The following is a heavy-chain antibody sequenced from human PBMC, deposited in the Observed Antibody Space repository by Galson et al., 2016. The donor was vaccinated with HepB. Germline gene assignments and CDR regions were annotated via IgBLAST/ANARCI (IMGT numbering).Heavy chain of an antibody. CDR1: GGSFSGAC. V-gene: IGHV4-34*01. CDR2: ITHSGST. CDR3: ARMRAFDI. J-gene: IGHJ3*02. Sequence: SETLSLTCAVYGGSFSGACWNWIRQSADKGLEWIGDITHSGSTNYNPSLESRVTISVDTSKNQFSLKLISVTAADTAVYYCARMRAFDIWSQGTMVTVSS.